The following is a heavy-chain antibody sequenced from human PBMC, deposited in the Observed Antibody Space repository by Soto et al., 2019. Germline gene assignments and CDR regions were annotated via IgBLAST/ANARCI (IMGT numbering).Heavy chain of an antibody. CDR2: INHSGST. J-gene: IGHJ2*01. CDR1: GGSFSGYY. Sequence: QVQLQQWGAGLLKPSETLSLTCAVYGGSFSGYYWSWIRQPPGKGLEWIGEINHSGSTNYNPSLKRRVTISVDTTKNQFSLELSSVTAADTAVYYGERRPAPTYGRNWYFDLWGRGTLVTVSS. D-gene: IGHD1-26*01. V-gene: IGHV4-34*01. CDR3: ERRPAPTYGRNWYFDL.